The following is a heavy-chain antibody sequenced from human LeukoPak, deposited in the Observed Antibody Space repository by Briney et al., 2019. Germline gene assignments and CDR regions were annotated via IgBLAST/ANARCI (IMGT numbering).Heavy chain of an antibody. CDR1: GFTFSSYS. D-gene: IGHD2-2*02. Sequence: GGSLRLSCAASGFTFSSYSMNWVRQALGKGLEWVANIKQDGSEKYYVDSVKGRFTISRDNAKNSLYLQMNSLRAEDTAVYYCARDNIVVVPAAIWWFDPWGQGTLVTVSS. V-gene: IGHV3-7*01. CDR2: IKQDGSEK. CDR3: ARDNIVVVPAAIWWFDP. J-gene: IGHJ5*02.